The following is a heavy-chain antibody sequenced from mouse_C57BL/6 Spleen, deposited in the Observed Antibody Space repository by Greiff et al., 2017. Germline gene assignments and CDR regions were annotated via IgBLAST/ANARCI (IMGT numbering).Heavy chain of an antibody. CDR3: ARRATVVATGYFDV. CDR2: IYPGDGDT. D-gene: IGHD1-1*01. J-gene: IGHJ1*03. V-gene: IGHV1-82*01. CDR1: GYAFSSSW. Sequence: VKLMESGPELVKPGASVKISCKASGYAFSSSWMNWVKQRPGTGLEWIGRIYPGDGDTNYNGKFKGKATLTADKSSSTAYMQLSSLTSEDSAVYFCARRATVVATGYFDVWGTGTTVTVSS.